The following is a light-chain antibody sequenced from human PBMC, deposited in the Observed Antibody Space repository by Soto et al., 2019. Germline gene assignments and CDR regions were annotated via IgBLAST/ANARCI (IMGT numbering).Light chain of an antibody. Sequence: EIVLTQSPGTLSLSPGDRATLSCRASQSVPKNYLAWYQQEPGQAPRLLIYDATSRPTGIPDRFSGSGSGTDFTLTISSLEPEDFAVYYCHQYASAPQTFGQGTKVEIK. J-gene: IGKJ1*01. CDR3: HQYASAPQT. V-gene: IGKV3-20*01. CDR1: QSVPKNY. CDR2: DAT.